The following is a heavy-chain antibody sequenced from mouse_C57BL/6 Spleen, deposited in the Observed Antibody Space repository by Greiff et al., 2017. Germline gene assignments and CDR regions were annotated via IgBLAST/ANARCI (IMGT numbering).Heavy chain of an antibody. Sequence: VQLQESGAELVRPGASVTLSCKASGYTFTDYEMHWVKQTPVHGLEWIGAIDPETGGTAYNQKFKGKAILTADKSSSTAYMELRSLTSEDSAVYYCTRRGLGYYWGQGTTLTVSA. CDR3: TRRGLGYY. CDR2: IDPETGGT. CDR1: GYTFTDYE. J-gene: IGHJ2*01. D-gene: IGHD3-3*01. V-gene: IGHV1-15*01.